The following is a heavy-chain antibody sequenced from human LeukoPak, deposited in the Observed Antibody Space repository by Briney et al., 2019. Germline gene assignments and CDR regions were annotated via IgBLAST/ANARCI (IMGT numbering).Heavy chain of an antibody. CDR2: VYYSGST. V-gene: IGHV4-59*01. Sequence: PSGTLSLTCTVSGASMNTYYWNWIRQSPGKGLEWIGYVYYSGSTKYNPSLTSRVSISIDKSKNQFSLILSSVTAADTALYYCARVGVTGYYASGSEFDLWGQGTLVTVSS. CDR1: GASMNTYY. J-gene: IGHJ5*02. D-gene: IGHD3-10*01. CDR3: ARVGVTGYYASGSEFDL.